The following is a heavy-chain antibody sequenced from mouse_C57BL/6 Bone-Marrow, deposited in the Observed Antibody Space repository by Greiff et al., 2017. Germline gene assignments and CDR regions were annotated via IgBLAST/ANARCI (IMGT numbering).Heavy chain of an antibody. V-gene: IGHV1-72*01. CDR3: AHGYYFYWYFAV. Sequence: QVQLKQPGAELVKPGASVKLSCKASGYTFTSYWMHWVKQRPGRGLEWIGRIDPNSGGTKYNEKFKSKATLTVDKPSSTAYMQLSSLTSEDSAVYYCAHGYYFYWYFAVWGKGTTVTVSS. J-gene: IGHJ1*03. D-gene: IGHD2-3*01. CDR1: GYTFTSYW. CDR2: IDPNSGGT.